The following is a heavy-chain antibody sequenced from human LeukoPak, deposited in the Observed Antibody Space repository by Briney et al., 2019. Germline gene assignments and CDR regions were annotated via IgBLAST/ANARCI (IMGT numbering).Heavy chain of an antibody. V-gene: IGHV3-21*01. Sequence: GGSLRLSCAASGFTFSSYSMNWVRQAPGKGLEWVSSISSSSSYIYYADSVKGRFTIPRDNAKNSLYLQMNSLRAEDTAVYYCARAGSSGYYYHFDYWGQGTLVTVSS. J-gene: IGHJ4*02. CDR2: ISSSSSYI. CDR1: GFTFSSYS. CDR3: ARAGSSGYYYHFDY. D-gene: IGHD3-22*01.